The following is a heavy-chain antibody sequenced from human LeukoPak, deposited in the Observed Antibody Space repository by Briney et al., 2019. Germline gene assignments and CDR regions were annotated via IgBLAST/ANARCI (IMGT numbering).Heavy chain of an antibody. CDR3: AKDWFATTDY. Sequence: PGKSLRLSCAVSGFTFSSYAMHWVRQAPGKGLEWVAVTPYDGRNKYYADSVKGRFTISRDNAKNTVYLQMNSLRVEDTAVYYCAKDWFATTDYWGQGILVSVSS. CDR1: GFTFSSYA. D-gene: IGHD1/OR15-1a*01. CDR2: TPYDGRNK. V-gene: IGHV3-30-3*01. J-gene: IGHJ4*02.